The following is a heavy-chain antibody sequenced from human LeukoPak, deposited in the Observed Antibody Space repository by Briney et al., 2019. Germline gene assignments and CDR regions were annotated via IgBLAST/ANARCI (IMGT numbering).Heavy chain of an antibody. J-gene: IGHJ2*01. V-gene: IGHV3-7*03. Sequence: GGSLRLSCAASGFTFRSYWMSWVRQAPGKGLDWVANIKEDGSEKYYVDSVKGRFTISRDNAKNSLYLQMNSLRAEDTALYYCAKDKEVTTEGFNWYFDLWGRGTLVTVSS. CDR3: AKDKEVTTEGFNWYFDL. CDR1: GFTFRSYW. CDR2: IKEDGSEK. D-gene: IGHD4-17*01.